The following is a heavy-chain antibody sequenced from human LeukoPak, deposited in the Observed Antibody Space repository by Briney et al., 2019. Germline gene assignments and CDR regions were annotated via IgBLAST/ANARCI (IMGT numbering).Heavy chain of an antibody. Sequence: SETLSLTCAVYGGSFSGYYWSWIRQPPGKGLEWIGEINHSGSTNYNPSLKSRVTISVDTSKNQFSLKLSSVTAADTAVYYCARGRPPGRSRSVCDYWGQGTLVTASS. D-gene: IGHD1-26*01. J-gene: IGHJ4*02. CDR1: GGSFSGYY. V-gene: IGHV4-34*01. CDR2: INHSGST. CDR3: ARGRPPGRSRSVCDY.